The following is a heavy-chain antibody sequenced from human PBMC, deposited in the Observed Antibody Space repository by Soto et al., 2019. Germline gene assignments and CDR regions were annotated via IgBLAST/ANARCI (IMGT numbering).Heavy chain of an antibody. CDR2: IYPGDSDT. V-gene: IGHV5-51*01. J-gene: IGHJ3*02. CDR3: ARQSTYCGGDCYVRDI. D-gene: IGHD2-21*01. Sequence: GESLTVSCNGSGYSFTSYWIGWVRQMPGKGLEWMGIIYPGDSDTRYSPSFQGQVTISADKSISTAYLQWSSLKASDTAMYYCARQSTYCGGDCYVRDIWGQGTMVTVSS. CDR1: GYSFTSYW.